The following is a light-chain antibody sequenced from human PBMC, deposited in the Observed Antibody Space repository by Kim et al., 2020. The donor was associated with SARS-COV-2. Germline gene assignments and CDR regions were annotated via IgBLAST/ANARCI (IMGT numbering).Light chain of an antibody. CDR1: QGINIF. Sequence: SPSVGASVPITCPASQGINIFFAWFQQKPGKVPTRLIYAASSLQSGVPSRFSGSGSGTEFTLTISSLQPEDFATYYCLQHQTYPYTFGQGTKLEI. J-gene: IGKJ2*01. CDR2: AAS. CDR3: LQHQTYPYT. V-gene: IGKV1-17*03.